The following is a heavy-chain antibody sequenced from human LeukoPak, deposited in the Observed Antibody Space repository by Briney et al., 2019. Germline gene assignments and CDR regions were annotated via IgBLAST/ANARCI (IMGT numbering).Heavy chain of an antibody. D-gene: IGHD3-3*01. J-gene: IGHJ6*02. V-gene: IGHV1-18*01. CDR2: ISAYNGNT. Sequence: ASVKVSCKASGYTFTSYGISWVRQAPGQGLEWMGWISAYNGNTNYAQKLQGRVTMTTDTSTSTAYMELRSLRSDDTAVYYCARDISGYDFWSGYWAPGYYYYGMDFWGQGPRSPSP. CDR1: GYTFTSYG. CDR3: ARDISGYDFWSGYWAPGYYYYGMDF.